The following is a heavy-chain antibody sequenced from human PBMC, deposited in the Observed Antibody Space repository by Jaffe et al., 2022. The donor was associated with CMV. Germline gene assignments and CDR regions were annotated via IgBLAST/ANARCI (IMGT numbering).Heavy chain of an antibody. V-gene: IGHV3-21*01. D-gene: IGHD1-26*01. CDR2: ISSSSSYI. Sequence: EVQLVESGGGLVKPGGSLRLSCAASGFTFSSYSMNWVRQAPGKGLEWVSSISSSSSYIYYADSVKGRFTISRDNAKNSLYLQMNSLRAEDTAVYYCARDLRIVGATGHDYWGQGTLVTVSS. CDR1: GFTFSSYS. CDR3: ARDLRIVGATGHDY. J-gene: IGHJ4*02.